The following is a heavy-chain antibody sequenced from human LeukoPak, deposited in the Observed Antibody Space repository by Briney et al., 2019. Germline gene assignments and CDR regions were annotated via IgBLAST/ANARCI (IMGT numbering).Heavy chain of an antibody. J-gene: IGHJ4*02. D-gene: IGHD3-22*01. CDR3: ASLPLWGYYDSSGYL. Sequence: ASVKVSCKASGYTFTSYGISWVRQAPGQGLEWMGWISAYNGNTNYAQKLQGRVTMTTDTSTSTAYMELRSLRSDDTAVYYCASLPLWGYYDSSGYLWGQGTLVTVSS. V-gene: IGHV1-18*01. CDR1: GYTFTSYG. CDR2: ISAYNGNT.